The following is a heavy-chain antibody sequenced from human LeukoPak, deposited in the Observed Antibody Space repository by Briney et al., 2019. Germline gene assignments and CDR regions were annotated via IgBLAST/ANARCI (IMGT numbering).Heavy chain of an antibody. CDR3: ARHALRGVWFGELRPYYFDY. CDR2: IYYSGST. CDR1: GGSISSSSYY. J-gene: IGHJ4*02. Sequence: PSETLSLTCTVSGGSISSSSYYWGWIPQPPGKGLEWIGSIYYSGSTYYNPSLKSRVTISVDTSKNQFSLKLSSVTAADTAVYYCARHALRGVWFGELRPYYFDYWGQGTLVTVSS. D-gene: IGHD3-10*01. V-gene: IGHV4-39*01.